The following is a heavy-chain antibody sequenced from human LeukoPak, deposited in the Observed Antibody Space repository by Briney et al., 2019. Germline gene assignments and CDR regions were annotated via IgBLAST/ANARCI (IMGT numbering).Heavy chain of an antibody. Sequence: SETLSLTCTVSGGSISSSSYYWGWIRQPPGKGLEWIGSIYYSGSTYDNPSLKSRVTISVDTSKNQFSLKLSSVTAADTAVYFCVAVQWLREYNWFDPWGQGTLVTVSS. J-gene: IGHJ5*02. CDR1: GGSISSSSYY. CDR2: IYYSGST. V-gene: IGHV4-39*07. D-gene: IGHD5-12*01. CDR3: VAVQWLREYNWFDP.